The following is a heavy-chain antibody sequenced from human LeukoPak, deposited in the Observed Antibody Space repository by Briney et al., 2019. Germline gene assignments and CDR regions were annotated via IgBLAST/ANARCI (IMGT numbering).Heavy chain of an antibody. CDR1: GYTFTRYY. CDR2: INPSGGTT. D-gene: IGHD3-16*01. V-gene: IGHV1-46*01. Sequence: GASVKVSCKASGYTFTRYYMHWVRQAPGQGLEWMGIINPSGGTTDYAQKFHGRITVTRDTSTRTVYMELTSLTSEDTAVYYCARDALSYDYSWGSYGHLGIDPWGQGTLVTVSS. CDR3: ARDALSYDYSWGSYGHLGIDP. J-gene: IGHJ5*02.